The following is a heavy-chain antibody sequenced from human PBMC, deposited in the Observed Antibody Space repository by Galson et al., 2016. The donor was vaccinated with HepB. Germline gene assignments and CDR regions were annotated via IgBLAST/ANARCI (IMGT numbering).Heavy chain of an antibody. CDR3: PRSGTVTSWIRVWPKGYDYYYYGMDV. CDR2: INPSGGST. Sequence: SVKVSCKASGYSSTSYYMHWVRQAPGQGLEWMGIINPSGGSTSYAQKFQGRVTLTRDTSTSTVHMALSSLRSEDTAVYYCPRSGTVTSWIRVWPKGYDYYYYGMDVWSEGTTVTVSS. CDR1: GYSSTSYY. V-gene: IGHV1-46*01. J-gene: IGHJ6*04. D-gene: IGHD5-18*01.